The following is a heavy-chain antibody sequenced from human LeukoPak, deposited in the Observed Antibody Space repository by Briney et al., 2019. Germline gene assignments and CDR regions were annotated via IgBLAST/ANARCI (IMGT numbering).Heavy chain of an antibody. CDR2: SSAYNGNT. V-gene: IGHV1-18*01. J-gene: IGHJ5*02. CDR1: GYTFTSYG. Sequence: ASVKVSCKASGYTFTSYGISWVRQAPGQGLEWMGWSSAYNGNTNYAQKLQGRVTMTTDTSTSTAYMELRSLRSDDTAVYYCARDGDIVVVPAAIWWFDPWGQGTLVTVSS. D-gene: IGHD2-2*01. CDR3: ARDGDIVVVPAAIWWFDP.